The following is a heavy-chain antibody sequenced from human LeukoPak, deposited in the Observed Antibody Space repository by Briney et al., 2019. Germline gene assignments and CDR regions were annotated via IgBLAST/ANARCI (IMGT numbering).Heavy chain of an antibody. CDR3: ARWAYSQYYGSGSFDY. J-gene: IGHJ4*02. D-gene: IGHD3-10*01. Sequence: PSKTLSLTCAVYGWSFSGYYWSWIRQPPGKGLEWIGEINHSGSTNYNPSLKSRVTISVDTSKSQFSLKLSSVTAAGTAVYYCARWAYSQYYGSGSFDYWGQGTLVTVSS. V-gene: IGHV4-34*01. CDR1: GWSFSGYY. CDR2: INHSGST.